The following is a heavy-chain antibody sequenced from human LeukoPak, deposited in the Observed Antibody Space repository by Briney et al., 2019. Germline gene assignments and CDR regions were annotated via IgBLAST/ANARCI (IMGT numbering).Heavy chain of an antibody. CDR1: GFTFSSYS. Sequence: GGSLRPSCAASGFTFSSYSMNWVRQAPGKGLEWVSSISSSSSYIYYADSVKGRFTISRDNAKNSLYLQMNSLRAEDTAVYYCAKVLDGHMDVWGKGTTVTVSS. CDR2: ISSSSSYI. CDR3: AKVLDGHMDV. V-gene: IGHV3-21*04. D-gene: IGHD1-1*01. J-gene: IGHJ6*03.